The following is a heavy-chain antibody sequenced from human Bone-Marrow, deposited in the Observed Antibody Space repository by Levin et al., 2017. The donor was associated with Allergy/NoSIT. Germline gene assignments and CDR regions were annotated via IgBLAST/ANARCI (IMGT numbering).Heavy chain of an antibody. CDR2: IIPILDKS. J-gene: IGHJ4*02. CDR1: GGTFGSST. D-gene: IGHD3-10*01. V-gene: IGHV1-69*08. CDR3: ARDSDAYASGSPY. Sequence: ASVKVSCKASGGTFGSSTISWVRQAPGQGLEWMARIIPILDKSNYAQTFQDRVTITADKSTSTAYMELSRLRSEDTAIYYCARDSDAYASGSPYWGQGTLVTVSS.